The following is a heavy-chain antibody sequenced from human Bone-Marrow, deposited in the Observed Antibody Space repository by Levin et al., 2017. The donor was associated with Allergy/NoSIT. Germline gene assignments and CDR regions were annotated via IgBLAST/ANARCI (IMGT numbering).Heavy chain of an antibody. CDR2: ISRSGSET. CDR1: GFTFTYYA. V-gene: IGHV3-23*01. D-gene: IGHD3-10*01. CDR3: ARDRFNFGSGSPVAFDV. J-gene: IGHJ3*01. Sequence: PGGSLRLSCAASGFTFTYYAMAWVRQAPGKGLEWVSAISRSGSETYYEDSLKGRFTISRDNSKNTLSLEMTSLRGEDTAVYYCARDRFNFGSGSPVAFDVWGQGTMVTVSS.